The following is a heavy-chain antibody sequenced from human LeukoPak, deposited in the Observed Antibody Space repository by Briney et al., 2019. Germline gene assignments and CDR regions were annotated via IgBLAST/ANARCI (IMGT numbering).Heavy chain of an antibody. V-gene: IGHV3-30*04. D-gene: IGHD2-21*01. CDR1: GFSFSSYA. Sequence: GGSLRLSCTASGFSFSSYAMHWVRQAPGKGLEWVAGISYDGTNKKYVESVKGRFTISRDNSNNMLYLQMNSLRAEDTAMYYVSRGSIVGTILPSDCWGQGTLVTVSS. CDR3: SRGSIVGTILPSDC. J-gene: IGHJ4*02. CDR2: ISYDGTNK.